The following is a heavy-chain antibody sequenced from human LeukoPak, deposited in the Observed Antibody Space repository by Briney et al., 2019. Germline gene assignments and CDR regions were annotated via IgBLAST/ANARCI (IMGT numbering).Heavy chain of an antibody. D-gene: IGHD3-22*01. CDR1: GASITDYF. J-gene: IGHJ5*02. CDR3: ARSDYYDSSGYFAGGDWFDP. Sequence: PSETLSLTCNVSGASITDYFWTWIRQPPGKGLEWIGYVYYSGTTIFNPSLKSRVTISVDTSKNQFSLNLSSVTAADTAVYYCARSDYYDSSGYFAGGDWFDPWGQGTLVTVSS. V-gene: IGHV4-59*01. CDR2: VYYSGTT.